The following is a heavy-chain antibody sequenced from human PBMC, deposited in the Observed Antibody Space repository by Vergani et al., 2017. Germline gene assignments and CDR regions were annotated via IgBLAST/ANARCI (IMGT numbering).Heavy chain of an antibody. CDR1: GGSISSSSYY. J-gene: IGHJ4*02. Sequence: QLQLQESGPGLVKPSETLSLTCTVSGGSISSSSYYWGWIRQPPGKGLEWIGSIYYSGSTYYNPSLKIRVTISVDTSKNQFSLKLSSVTAADTAVYYCARSPYGDYTGDCFDYWGQGTLVTVSS. CDR3: ARSPYGDYTGDCFDY. D-gene: IGHD4-17*01. V-gene: IGHV4-39*07. CDR2: IYYSGST.